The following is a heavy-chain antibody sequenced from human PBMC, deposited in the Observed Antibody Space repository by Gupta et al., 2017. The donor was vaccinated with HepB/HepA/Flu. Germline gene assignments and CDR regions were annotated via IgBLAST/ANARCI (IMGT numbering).Heavy chain of an antibody. CDR2: ISGSGGGT. V-gene: IGHV3-23*01. J-gene: IGHJ4*02. CDR1: GFTFSSYA. D-gene: IGHD2-15*01. Sequence: EVQLLESGGGLVQPGGSLRLSCAASGFTFSSYAMSWVRQAPGKGVGWVSGISGSGGGTYYADSVKGRFTISRDKSKNTLYLQMNSLRAEDTAVYYCAKGDGLYCSGGSCYVDYWGQGTRGTVSS. CDR3: AKGDGLYCSGGSCYVDY.